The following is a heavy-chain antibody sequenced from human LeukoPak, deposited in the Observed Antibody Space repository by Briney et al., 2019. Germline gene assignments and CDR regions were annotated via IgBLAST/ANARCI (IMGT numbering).Heavy chain of an antibody. CDR3: ARASDGDYEYSSMYV. CDR2: IYYSGST. D-gene: IGHD3-16*01. J-gene: IGHJ6*03. V-gene: IGHV4-39*06. CDR1: GFTFSSYW. Sequence: PGGSLRLSCAASGFTFSSYWMSWVRQPPGKGLEWVGIIYYSGSTYYNPSLKRRVTISVDTSKNQFTLKLSSVTAADTAVYYCARASDGDYEYSSMYVWGKRTTVTVSS.